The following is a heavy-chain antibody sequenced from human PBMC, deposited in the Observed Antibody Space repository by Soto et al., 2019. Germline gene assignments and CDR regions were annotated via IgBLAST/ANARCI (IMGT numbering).Heavy chain of an antibody. Sequence: PGESLKISCKGSGYSFTSYWIGWVRQMPGKGLEWMGIIYPGDSDTRYSPSFQGQVTISADKSISTAYLQWSSLKASDTAMYYCALSALYCSSTSCYDGWDGMDVWGQGTTVTVSS. J-gene: IGHJ6*02. CDR2: IYPGDSDT. V-gene: IGHV5-51*01. CDR3: ALSALYCSSTSCYDGWDGMDV. D-gene: IGHD2-2*01. CDR1: GYSFTSYW.